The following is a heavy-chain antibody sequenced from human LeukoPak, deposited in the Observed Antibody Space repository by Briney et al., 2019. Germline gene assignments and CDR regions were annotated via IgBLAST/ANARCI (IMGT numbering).Heavy chain of an antibody. D-gene: IGHD5-12*01. V-gene: IGHV5-51*01. CDR1: GYSFTSYW. CDR2: IYPGDSDT. CDR3: AKSGSSGYDPIHH. Sequence: GESLKISCKGSGYSFTSYWIGWGGQMPGKGREWMGIIYPGDSDTRYSPSFQGQVTISADKSISTAYLQWSSLKASDTAMYYCAKSGSSGYDPIHHWGQGTLVTVSS. J-gene: IGHJ1*01.